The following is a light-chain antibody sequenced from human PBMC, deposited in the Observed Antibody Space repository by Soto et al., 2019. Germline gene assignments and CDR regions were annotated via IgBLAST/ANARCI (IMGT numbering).Light chain of an antibody. CDR1: NSDVGAYNY. Sequence: QSALTQPRSVSGSPGQPVTTSCTGTNSDVGAYNYVSWYQQHPGKAPKLMLYDVSRRPSGVPDRFSGSKSGNTASLTISGLQAEDEADYYCCSYAGSYTWVFGGGTKLTVL. J-gene: IGLJ3*02. CDR2: DVS. CDR3: CSYAGSYTWV. V-gene: IGLV2-11*01.